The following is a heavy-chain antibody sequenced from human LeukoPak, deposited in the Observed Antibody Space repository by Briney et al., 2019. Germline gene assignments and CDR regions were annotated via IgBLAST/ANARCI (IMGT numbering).Heavy chain of an antibody. D-gene: IGHD3-22*01. V-gene: IGHV4-59*01. J-gene: IGHJ4*02. Sequence: SETLSLTCAASGGSIVGYYWSWIRQLPGKGLEWIGYIYYGGNTDYNHSLGGRVTITVDTSKNQFSLKLTSVTAADTAVYYCASTGPDISGHYQAYWGQGTLVIVSS. CDR1: GGSIVGYY. CDR3: ASTGPDISGHYQAY. CDR2: IYYGGNT.